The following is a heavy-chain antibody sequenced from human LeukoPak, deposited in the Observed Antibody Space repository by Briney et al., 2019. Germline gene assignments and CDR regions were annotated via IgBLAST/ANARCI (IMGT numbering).Heavy chain of an antibody. Sequence: ASVKVSFKGSGYTFTSYDNNWVRQATGQGLEWMGWMNPNSGNTGYAQKFQGRVTMTRNTSISTAYMELSSLRSEDTALYYCARALVHIEYSSSSYYYYMDVWGKGTTVTVSS. V-gene: IGHV1-8*01. CDR3: ARALVHIEYSSSSYYYYMDV. CDR1: GYTFTSYD. CDR2: MNPNSGNT. J-gene: IGHJ6*03. D-gene: IGHD6-6*01.